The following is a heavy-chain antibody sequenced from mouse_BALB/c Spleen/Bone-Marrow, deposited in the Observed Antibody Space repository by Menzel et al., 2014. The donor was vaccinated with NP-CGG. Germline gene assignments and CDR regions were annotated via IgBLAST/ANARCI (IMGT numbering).Heavy chain of an antibody. CDR1: ELTYSSYG. V-gene: IGHV5-6*02. D-gene: IGHD3-3*01. J-gene: IGHJ4*01. CDR3: GRGDGSMDY. CDR2: ISGGDAHT. Sequence: DVMLVESGGDLVKPGGSLKLSCAASELTYSSYGMSWVRQTPDKRLEWVATISGGDAHTYYPDSVKGRFTISRDSAKNILYLQMSSLKSEDTAMYYCGRGDGSMDYWGQGTSVTVSS.